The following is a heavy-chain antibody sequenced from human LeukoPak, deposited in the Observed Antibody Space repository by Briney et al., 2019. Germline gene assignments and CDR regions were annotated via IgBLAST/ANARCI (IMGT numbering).Heavy chain of an antibody. D-gene: IGHD6-13*01. Sequence: XTCTVSVGSISSGNYYYSWIRQSAGKGMEWIGNIYMSGSTRYNPSLMSRVAMSVDTSKNQFSLKISSATAADTAVYYCARDWGIAAATPYYFDHWGQGILVTVSS. J-gene: IGHJ4*02. CDR2: IYMSGST. CDR1: VGSISSGNYY. V-gene: IGHV4-61*09. CDR3: ARDWGIAAATPYYFDH.